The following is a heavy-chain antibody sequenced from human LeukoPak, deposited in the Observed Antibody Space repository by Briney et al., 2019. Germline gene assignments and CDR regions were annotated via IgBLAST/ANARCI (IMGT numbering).Heavy chain of an antibody. D-gene: IGHD1-1*01. CDR2: INHSGST. Sequence: SETLSLTCAVYGGSFSGYYWSWIRQPPGKGLEWIGEINHSGSTNYNPSLKSRVTISVDTSKNQFSLKLSSVTAADTAVYYCASQQYKDAFDIWGQGTMVTVSS. V-gene: IGHV4-34*01. J-gene: IGHJ3*02. CDR3: ASQQYKDAFDI. CDR1: GGSFSGYY.